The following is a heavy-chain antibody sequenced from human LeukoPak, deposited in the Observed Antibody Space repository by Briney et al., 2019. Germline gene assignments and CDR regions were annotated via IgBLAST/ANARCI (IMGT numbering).Heavy chain of an antibody. CDR2: ISTNSGTI. CDR1: GFTFSIYT. D-gene: IGHD1-26*01. Sequence: GGSLRLSCAASGFTFSIYTMNWVRQAPGKGLEWISYISTNSGTIWYADSVKGRFSISRDNAKNSLFLHMNSLRAEDTAVYYCVRDLTIVGVAQVHHWGQGTLVTVSS. CDR3: VRDLTIVGVAQVHH. J-gene: IGHJ5*02. V-gene: IGHV3-48*01.